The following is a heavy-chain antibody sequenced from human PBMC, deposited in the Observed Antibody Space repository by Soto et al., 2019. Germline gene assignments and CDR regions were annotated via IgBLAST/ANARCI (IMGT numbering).Heavy chain of an antibody. Sequence: QVQLVQSGAEVKKPGASVKVSCKASGYTFTGYYMHWVRQAPGQGLEWMGWINPNSGGTNYAQKFQGWVTMTRDTSISTAYMELSWLRSDDTAVYYCARDLVDTAGGCFDYWGQGTLVTVSS. J-gene: IGHJ4*02. D-gene: IGHD5-18*01. CDR3: ARDLVDTAGGCFDY. CDR2: INPNSGGT. CDR1: GYTFTGYY. V-gene: IGHV1-2*04.